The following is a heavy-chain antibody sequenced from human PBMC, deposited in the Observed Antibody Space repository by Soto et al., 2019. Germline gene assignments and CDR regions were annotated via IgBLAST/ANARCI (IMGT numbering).Heavy chain of an antibody. V-gene: IGHV4-59*01. D-gene: IGHD2-15*01. Sequence: PSETLSLTCTVSGGSISGYYWSWIRQPPGKGLEWIGYIYSSASTNYNPSLMNRVTISEDTSKNQFSLELTSVTAADTAVYYCASSNGCGSRQVVYCCQGTLVTVSS. CDR2: IYSSAST. J-gene: IGHJ4*02. CDR3: ASSNGCGSRQVVY. CDR1: GGSISGYY.